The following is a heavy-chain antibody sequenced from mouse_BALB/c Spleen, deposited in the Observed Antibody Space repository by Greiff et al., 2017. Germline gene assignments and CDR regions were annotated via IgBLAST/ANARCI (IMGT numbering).Heavy chain of an antibody. CDR1: GYSFTSYW. CDR3: TNGAINYDYDRFAY. J-gene: IGHJ3*01. Sequence: EVKLMESGTVLARPGASVKMSCKASGYSFTSYWMHWVKQRPGQGLEWIGSIYPGNSDTSYNQKFKGKAKLTAVTSASTAYMELSSLTNEDSAVYYCTNGAINYDYDRFAYWGQGTLVTVSA. D-gene: IGHD2-4*01. V-gene: IGHV1-5*01. CDR2: IYPGNSDT.